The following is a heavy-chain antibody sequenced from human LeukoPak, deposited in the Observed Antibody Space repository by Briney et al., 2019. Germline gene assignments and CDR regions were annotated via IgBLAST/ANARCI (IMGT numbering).Heavy chain of an antibody. Sequence: SETLSLTCNVSGGSISSYYWSWIRQTPGKGLQWIGYIYYSGSTSYNPSLKSRVTISVDKSKNQFSLKLSSVTAADTAVYYCATFAKGPYYYGSGSKSYGMDVWGQGTTVTVSS. CDR1: GGSISSYY. V-gene: IGHV4-59*12. CDR3: ATFAKGPYYYGSGSKSYGMDV. D-gene: IGHD3-10*01. CDR2: IYYSGST. J-gene: IGHJ6*02.